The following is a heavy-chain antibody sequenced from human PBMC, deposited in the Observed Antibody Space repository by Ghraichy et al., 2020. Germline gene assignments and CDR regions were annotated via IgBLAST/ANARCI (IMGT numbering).Heavy chain of an antibody. Sequence: DSLNISCAASGFTFSSYSMNWVRQAPGKGLEWVSSISSSSSYIYYADSVKGRFTISRDNAKNSLYLQMNSLRAEDTAVYYCARPSGYYLSYWYFDLWGRGTLVTVSS. CDR2: ISSSSSYI. V-gene: IGHV3-21*01. J-gene: IGHJ2*01. CDR3: ARPSGYYLSYWYFDL. D-gene: IGHD3-22*01. CDR1: GFTFSSYS.